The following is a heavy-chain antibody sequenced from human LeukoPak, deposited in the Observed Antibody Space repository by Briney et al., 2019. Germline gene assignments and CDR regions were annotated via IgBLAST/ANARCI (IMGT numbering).Heavy chain of an antibody. V-gene: IGHV4-34*01. Sequence: PSETLSLTCAVYGGSFSGYYWSWIRQPPGKGLEWIGEINHSGSTNYNPSLKSRVTISVDTSKNQFSLKLSSVTAADTAVYYCARGRLPSYYYYYYGMDVRGQGTTVTVSS. D-gene: IGHD2-15*01. CDR2: INHSGST. J-gene: IGHJ6*02. CDR1: GGSFSGYY. CDR3: ARGRLPSYYYYYYGMDV.